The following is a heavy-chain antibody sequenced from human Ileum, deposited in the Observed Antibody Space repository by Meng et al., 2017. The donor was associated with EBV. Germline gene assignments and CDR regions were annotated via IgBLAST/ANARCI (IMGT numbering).Heavy chain of an antibody. CDR3: AREYPGQFDP. V-gene: IGHV1-18*01. Sequence: QVQPVQSGGGGKEPGDSVQVSCKASGYTFTSYGISWVRQAPGQGLEWMGWISAYNGNTNYAQKLQGRVTMTTDTSTSTAYMELRSLRSDDTAVYYCAREYPGQFDPWGQGTLVTVSS. CDR2: ISAYNGNT. CDR1: GYTFTSYG. J-gene: IGHJ5*02.